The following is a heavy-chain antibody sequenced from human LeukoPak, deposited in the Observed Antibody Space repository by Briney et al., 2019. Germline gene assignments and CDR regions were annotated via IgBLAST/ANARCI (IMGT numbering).Heavy chain of an antibody. CDR3: AKVGGPPDY. CDR1: GFTFSSYG. CDR2: ISYDGSNK. J-gene: IGHJ4*02. V-gene: IGHV3-30*18. Sequence: TGGSLRLSCAASGFTFSSYGMHWVRQAPGKGLEWVAVISYDGSNKYYADSVKGRFTISRDNSKNTLYLQMNSLRAEDTAMYYCAKVGGPPDYWGQGTLVTVSS. D-gene: IGHD4-23*01.